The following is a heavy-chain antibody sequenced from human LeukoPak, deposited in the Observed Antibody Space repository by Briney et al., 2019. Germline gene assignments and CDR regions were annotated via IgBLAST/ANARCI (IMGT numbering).Heavy chain of an antibody. CDR2: IYTTGST. V-gene: IGHV4-4*07. CDR1: GSSISSYY. D-gene: IGHD3-22*01. CDR3: ARRRHYYDSSGYCDY. J-gene: IGHJ4*02. Sequence: PSETLSLTCTVSGSSISSYYWTWIRQPAGKGLEWIGRIYTTGSTNYNPSLKSRVTMSVDTSENQFSLKLSSVTAADTAVYYCARRRHYYDSSGYCDYWGQGTLVTVSS.